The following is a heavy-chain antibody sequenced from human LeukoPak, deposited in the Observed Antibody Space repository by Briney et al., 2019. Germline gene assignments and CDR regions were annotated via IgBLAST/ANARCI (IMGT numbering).Heavy chain of an antibody. J-gene: IGHJ3*02. CDR1: GGSISSGSYY. CDR2: ICTSGST. CDR3: ARGGDGYNSSKYAFDI. V-gene: IGHV4-61*02. D-gene: IGHD5-24*01. Sequence: PSETLSLTCTVSGGSISSGSYYWSWIRQPAGKGLEWIGRICTSGSTNYNPSLKSRVTISVDTSKNQFSLKLSSVTAADTAVYYCARGGDGYNSSKYAFDIWGQGTMVTVSS.